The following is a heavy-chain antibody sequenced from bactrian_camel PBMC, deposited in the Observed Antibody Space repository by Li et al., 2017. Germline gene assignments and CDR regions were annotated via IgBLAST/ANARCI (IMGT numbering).Heavy chain of an antibody. CDR1: VSSANDYC. CDR2: INSSGRST. V-gene: IGHV3S25*01. J-gene: IGHJ4*01. Sequence: QLVESGGGSVQPGGSLRLSCAVSVSSANDYCMGWFRQAPGKGLEWVSDINSSGRSTNHADSVKGRFTISRDDAEKTVTLQMNSLKADDTALYYCAATSDGWFGFWEHWGKGTQVTVS. CDR3: AATSDGWFGFWEH. D-gene: IGHD5*01.